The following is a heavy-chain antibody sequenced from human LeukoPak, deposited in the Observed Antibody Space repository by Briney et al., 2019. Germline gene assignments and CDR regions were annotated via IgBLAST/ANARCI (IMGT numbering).Heavy chain of an antibody. Sequence: GGSLRLSCAASGFTFSSYGMHWVRQAPGKGLEWVAFIRYDGSNKYYADSVKGRFTLSRDNSKNTLYLQLNSLRAEDTAMYYCAKPSHGIAVAGTDYFDYWGQGTLVTVSS. CDR1: GFTFSSYG. D-gene: IGHD6-19*01. CDR2: IRYDGSNK. J-gene: IGHJ4*02. CDR3: AKPSHGIAVAGTDYFDY. V-gene: IGHV3-30*02.